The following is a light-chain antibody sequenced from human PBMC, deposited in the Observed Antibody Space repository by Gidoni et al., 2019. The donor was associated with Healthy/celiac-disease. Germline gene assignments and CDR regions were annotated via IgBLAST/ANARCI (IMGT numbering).Light chain of an antibody. V-gene: IGLV2-11*01. CDR2: DVS. J-gene: IGLJ2*01. Sequence: GSPGQSVTISCTGTSSDVGGYNYVSWYQQHPGKAPKLMIYDVSKRPSGVPDRFSGSKSGNTASLTISGLQAEDEADYYCCSYAGSYTYVVFGGGTKLTVL. CDR3: CSYAGSYTYVV. CDR1: SSDVGGYNY.